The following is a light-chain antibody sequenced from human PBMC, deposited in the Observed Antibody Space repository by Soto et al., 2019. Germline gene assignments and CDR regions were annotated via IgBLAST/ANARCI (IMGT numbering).Light chain of an antibody. CDR2: AAS. V-gene: IGKV1-39*01. CDR1: QGVSTW. CDR3: QQSYSTPPN. J-gene: IGKJ5*01. Sequence: DFQMTHSPSALSASVGDRVTITCLASQGVSTWLASYQQKPGKAPKLLIYAASSLQSGVPSRFSGSGSGTAFTLTISSLQPEDFATYYCQQSYSTPPNFGQGTRLEIK.